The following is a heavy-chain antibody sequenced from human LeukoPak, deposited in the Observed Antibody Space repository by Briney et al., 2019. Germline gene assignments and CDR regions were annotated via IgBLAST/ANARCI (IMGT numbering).Heavy chain of an antibody. J-gene: IGHJ4*02. D-gene: IGHD2-15*01. Sequence: GASVKVSCKASGYTFTGYYMHWVRQAPGQGLEWMGWINASSGGTNYAQKFQGRVTMTRDTSISTAYMELSRLRSDDTAVYYCAKVRRSGGSCLDYWGQGTLVTVPS. CDR3: AKVRRSGGSCLDY. CDR1: GYTFTGYY. V-gene: IGHV1-2*02. CDR2: INASSGGT.